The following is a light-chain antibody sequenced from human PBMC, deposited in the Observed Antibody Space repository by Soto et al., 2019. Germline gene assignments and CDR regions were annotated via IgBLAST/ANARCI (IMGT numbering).Light chain of an antibody. CDR2: YTS. Sequence: DIVMTQSPDSLAVSLGERATINCKSSQSVLSTENIENELAWYQQKPGHPPKLLIYYTSTRESGVPDRFSGSGSGTEFTLTISSLQAEDVAIYYCQQFYSSPLTFGQGTRVEIK. CDR3: QQFYSSPLT. J-gene: IGKJ5*01. V-gene: IGKV4-1*01. CDR1: QSVLSTENIENE.